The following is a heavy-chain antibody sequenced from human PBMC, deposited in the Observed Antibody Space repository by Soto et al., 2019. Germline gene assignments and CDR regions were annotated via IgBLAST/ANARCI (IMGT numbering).Heavy chain of an antibody. J-gene: IGHJ4*02. D-gene: IGHD6-13*01. CDR1: GFTFSSYG. V-gene: IGHV3-30*18. CDR3: AKDFSRKQQLAKTHFDY. CDR2: ISYDGSNK. Sequence: GSLRLSFAASGFTFSSYGMHWVRQAPGKGLEWVAVISYDGSNKYYADSVKGRFTISRDNSKNTLYLQMNSLGAEDTAVYYCAKDFSRKQQLAKTHFDYWGQGTLVTVSS.